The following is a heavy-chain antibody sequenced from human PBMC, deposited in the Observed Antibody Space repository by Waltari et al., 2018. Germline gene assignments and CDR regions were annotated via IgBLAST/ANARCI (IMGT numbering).Heavy chain of an antibody. V-gene: IGHV3-30*18. J-gene: IGHJ4*02. CDR3: AKVSGSIRDRRGSPPGDY. CDR2: ISYDGSNK. CDR1: GFTFSSYG. Sequence: QVHLVESGGGVVQPGRSLRLSCAASGFTFSSYGMHWVRQAPGKGLEWVELISYDGSNKYYAGSVKGRFTISRDNSNNMLYLQMSSLRAEDTAVYYCAKVSGSIRDRRGSPPGDYWGQGTLVTVSS. D-gene: IGHD3-10*01.